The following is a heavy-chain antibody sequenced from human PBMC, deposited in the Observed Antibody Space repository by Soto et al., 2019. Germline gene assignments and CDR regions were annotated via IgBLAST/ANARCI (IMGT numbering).Heavy chain of an antibody. CDR2: IWYDGSNK. Sequence: QVQLVESGGGVVQPGRSLRLSCAASGFTFSSYGMHWVRQAPGKGLEWVAVIWYDGSNKYYADSVKGRFTISRDNSKNTLYLQMNSRRAEDTAVYYCAREIYCSGGSCYSYFDYWGQGTLVTVSS. D-gene: IGHD2-15*01. CDR3: AREIYCSGGSCYSYFDY. J-gene: IGHJ4*02. V-gene: IGHV3-33*01. CDR1: GFTFSSYG.